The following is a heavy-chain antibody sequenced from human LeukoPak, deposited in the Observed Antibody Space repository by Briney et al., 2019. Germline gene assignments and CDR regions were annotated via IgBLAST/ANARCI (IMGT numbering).Heavy chain of an antibody. CDR1: GFTFSSYS. Sequence: GGSLRLSRAASGFTFSSYSMNWVRQAPGKGLEWVSSISSSSSYIYYADSVKGRFTISRDNAKNSLYLQMNSLRAEDTAVYYGASPYGGYDAPLDICGKGTTVTVSS. J-gene: IGHJ6*01. CDR2: ISSSSSYI. V-gene: IGHV3-21*01. CDR3: ASPYGGYDAPLDI. D-gene: IGHD5-12*01.